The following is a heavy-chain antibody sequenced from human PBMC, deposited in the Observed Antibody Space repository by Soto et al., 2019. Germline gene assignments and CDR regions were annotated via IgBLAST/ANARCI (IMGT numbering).Heavy chain of an antibody. D-gene: IGHD6-19*01. CDR3: AILVWIAVEWFDF. CDR2: IYYSGST. Sequence: PSETLSLTCTVSGGSVSSGSYYWSWLRQPPGKGLEWIGYIYYSGSTYYNPSLKSRITISVDTYKNQFSLKLSSVTAADTGVYYCAILVWIAVEWFDFRGQGTL. V-gene: IGHV4-61*01. J-gene: IGHJ5*01. CDR1: GGSVSSGSYY.